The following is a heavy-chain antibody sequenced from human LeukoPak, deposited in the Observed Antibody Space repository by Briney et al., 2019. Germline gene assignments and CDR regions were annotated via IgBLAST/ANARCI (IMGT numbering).Heavy chain of an antibody. J-gene: IGHJ6*02. CDR2: INHSGST. CDR3: ARGGIFGVVIPPRYGMDV. CDR1: GGSFSGYY. Sequence: SETLSLTCAVYGGSFSGYYWSWIRQPPGEGLEWIGEINHSGSTNYNPSLKSRVTISVDTSKNQFSLKLSSVTAADTAVYYCARGGIFGVVIPPRYGMDVWGQGTTVTVSS. D-gene: IGHD3-3*01. V-gene: IGHV4-34*01.